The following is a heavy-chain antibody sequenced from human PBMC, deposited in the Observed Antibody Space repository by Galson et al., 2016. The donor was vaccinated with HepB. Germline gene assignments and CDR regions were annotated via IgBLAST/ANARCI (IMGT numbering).Heavy chain of an antibody. D-gene: IGHD3-3*01. V-gene: IGHV1-3*01. CDR3: ARMRFGPGNYGMDV. CDR2: INPDNANT. CDR1: GYTFTTLP. Sequence: SVKVSCKASGYTFTTLPIHWVRQAPGQRLEWMGRINPDNANTMYSRRFHGRVTLTRDSSATTAHMELSSLESEDTAFYYCARMRFGPGNYGMDVWGQGTSVTVSS. J-gene: IGHJ6*02.